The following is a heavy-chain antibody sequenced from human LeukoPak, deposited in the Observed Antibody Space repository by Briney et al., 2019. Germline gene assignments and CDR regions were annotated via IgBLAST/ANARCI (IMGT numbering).Heavy chain of an antibody. CDR2: ISSSGSTI. V-gene: IGHV3-48*04. D-gene: IGHD3-3*01. J-gene: IGHJ5*02. Sequence: GGSLRLSCAASGFTFSSYSMNWVRQAPGKGLEWVSYISSSGSTIYYADSVKGRFTISRDNAKNSLYLQMNSLRAEDTAVYYCAREVQGYYDFWSGYYPNWFDPWGQGTLVTVSS. CDR1: GFTFSSYS. CDR3: AREVQGYYDFWSGYYPNWFDP.